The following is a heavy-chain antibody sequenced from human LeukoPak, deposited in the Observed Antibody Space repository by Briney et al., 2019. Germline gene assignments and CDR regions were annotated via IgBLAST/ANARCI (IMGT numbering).Heavy chain of an antibody. J-gene: IGHJ5*02. CDR2: ITSSSSYI. CDR3: ARNEKGWFDP. V-gene: IGHV3-21*01. CDR1: GFTFSSYS. Sequence: GGSLRLSCAASGFTFSSYSMNWVRQAPGKGLEWVSSITSSSSYIYYADSVKGRFAISRDNAKNSLYLQMNSLRAEDTAVYYCARNEKGWFDPWGQGTLVTVSS.